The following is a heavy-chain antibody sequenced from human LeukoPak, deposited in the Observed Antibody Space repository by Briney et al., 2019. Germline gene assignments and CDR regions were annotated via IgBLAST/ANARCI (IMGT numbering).Heavy chain of an antibody. CDR3: ARDSSEFRSLIPH. CDR2: ITPLFGTA. V-gene: IGHV1-69*13. CDR1: GGTFSNYA. J-gene: IGHJ1*01. D-gene: IGHD2-21*01. Sequence: ASVKVSCKASGGTFSNYAISWVRQAPGQGLEWMGGITPLFGTAKYAQKFQGRVTITADESTSTAYMELSGLRSEDTAVYYCARDSSEFRSLIPHWGQGTLVTVSS.